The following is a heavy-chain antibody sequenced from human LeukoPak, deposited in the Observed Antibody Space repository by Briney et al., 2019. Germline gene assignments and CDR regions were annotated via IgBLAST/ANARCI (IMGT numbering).Heavy chain of an antibody. Sequence: GGSLRLSCAASGFTFSSYWMHWVRQAPGKGLVWVSRINSDGSSTSYADSVKGRFTISRDNAKNTLYLQMNSLRAEDTAVYYCARGEDYGYGMDVWGQGTTVTVSS. CDR1: GFTFSSYW. D-gene: IGHD4-17*01. V-gene: IGHV3-74*01. J-gene: IGHJ6*02. CDR2: INSDGSST. CDR3: ARGEDYGYGMDV.